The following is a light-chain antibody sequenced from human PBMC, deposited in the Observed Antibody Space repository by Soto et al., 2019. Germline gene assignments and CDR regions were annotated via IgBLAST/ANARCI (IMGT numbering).Light chain of an antibody. V-gene: IGLV2-8*01. CDR3: SSYTGGNPSYV. J-gene: IGLJ1*01. Sequence: QSVLTQPPSASGSPGQSVTISCTGTSSDVGGYDYVSWYQQHPGKDPKLMIYEVTIRPSGVSDRVSGSKSGTTASLTVSGLQAEDEADYYCSSYTGGNPSYVFGTGTKVTVL. CDR1: SSDVGGYDY. CDR2: EVT.